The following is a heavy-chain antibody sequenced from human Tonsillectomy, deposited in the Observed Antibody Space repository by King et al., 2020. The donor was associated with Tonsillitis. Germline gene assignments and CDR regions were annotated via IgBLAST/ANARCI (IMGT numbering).Heavy chain of an antibody. V-gene: IGHV4-34*01. Sequence: VQLPQWGAGLLKPSETLSLSCAVYGGSLSGYYWSWIRQPPGKGLEWIGEINHSGSTNYNPSLKSRVTVSVDTSKSQFSLKVRSVTAADTAVYYCARGGNSSWYDPKFFQLWGQGTLVTVSS. CDR2: INHSGST. J-gene: IGHJ1*01. CDR3: ARGGNSSWYDPKFFQL. D-gene: IGHD6-13*01. CDR1: GGSLSGYY.